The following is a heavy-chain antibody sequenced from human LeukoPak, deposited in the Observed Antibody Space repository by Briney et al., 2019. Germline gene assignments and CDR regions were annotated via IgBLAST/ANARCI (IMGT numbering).Heavy chain of an antibody. J-gene: IGHJ4*02. V-gene: IGHV3-7*01. CDR2: INKDGSER. CDR3: ARESKGRAKIDY. Sequence: GGSLRLSCAASGFTFSGYWMSWVRQAPGKGLEWVANINKDGSERYNVDSVKGRFTISRDNANKSLYLQMNSLRAEDTSVYYCARESKGRAKIDYWGQGTLVTVSS. CDR1: GFTFSGYW.